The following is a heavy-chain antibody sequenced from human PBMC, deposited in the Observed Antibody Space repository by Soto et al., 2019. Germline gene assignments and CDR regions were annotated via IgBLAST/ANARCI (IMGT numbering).Heavy chain of an antibody. CDR2: ISPSTGDT. Sequence: QVHLVQSGAEVKEPGASVKVSCQASGYTFTNYAISWVRQAPGQGLEWMGWISPSTGDTDQAQGFQDRFTMTLDPSTNTANLELRSLGTDDTAVYYCARCYCSIGSCYACWHLDLWGPGTLVTVSS. CDR1: GYTFTNYA. D-gene: IGHD2-15*01. V-gene: IGHV1-18*01. J-gene: IGHJ2*01. CDR3: ARCYCSIGSCYACWHLDL.